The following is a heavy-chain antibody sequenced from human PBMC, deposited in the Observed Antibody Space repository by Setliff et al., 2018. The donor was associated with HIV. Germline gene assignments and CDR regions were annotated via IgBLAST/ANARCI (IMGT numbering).Heavy chain of an antibody. V-gene: IGHV3-21*01. Sequence: GGSLRLSCEASGFTFSTYSMNWVRQAPGKGLEWVSSISRSSSDIYYADSVKGRFTVSRDNAKNSLSLQMNSLRVEDTAIYYCADPPSGFWGQGTLVTVSS. CDR3: ADPPSGF. J-gene: IGHJ4*02. CDR1: GFTFSTYS. CDR2: ISRSSSDI. D-gene: IGHD3-10*01.